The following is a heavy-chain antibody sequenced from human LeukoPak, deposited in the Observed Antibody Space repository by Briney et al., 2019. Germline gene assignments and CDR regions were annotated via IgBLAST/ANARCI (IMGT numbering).Heavy chain of an antibody. D-gene: IGHD1-1*01. CDR1: GYTFTSYG. J-gene: IGHJ6*02. V-gene: IGHV1-18*01. CDR3: ARIRVSQLERRGPKTDYHYYGMDV. CDR2: ISAYNGNT. Sequence: ASVKVSCKASGYTFTSYGISWVRQAPGQGLEWMGWISAYNGNTNYAQKLQGRVTMTTDTSTSTAYMELRSLRSDDTAVYYCARIRVSQLERRGPKTDYHYYGMDVWGQGTTVTVSS.